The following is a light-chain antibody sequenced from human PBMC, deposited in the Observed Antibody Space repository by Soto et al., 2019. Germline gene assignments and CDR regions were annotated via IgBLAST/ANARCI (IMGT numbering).Light chain of an antibody. CDR3: QQYNSWPT. CDR1: HSISTN. V-gene: IGKV3-15*01. CDR2: GAS. J-gene: IGKJ4*01. Sequence: EIIMTQSPATLSVSPGEGATLSCRTSHSISTNLAWCQHKRGQSPRLLVYGASTRATGVPARFSGSGSGAEFTLSISSLQSEDFAVYYCQQYNSWPTFGGGTKVEIK.